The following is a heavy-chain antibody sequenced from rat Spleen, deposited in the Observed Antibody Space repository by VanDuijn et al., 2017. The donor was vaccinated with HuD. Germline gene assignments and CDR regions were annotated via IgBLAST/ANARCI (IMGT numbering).Heavy chain of an antibody. Sequence: EVQLVESGGGLVQPGRSLKLSCVASGITFNNYWMTWIRQAPGKGLEWVASISNIDDTYYSDSVKGRFSISRDNAKSTLYLQMNSLRSEDTATYYCSPLPGYNLDHWGQGVMVTVSS. D-gene: IGHD1-4*01. CDR3: SPLPGYNLDH. CDR2: ISNIDDT. CDR1: GITFNNYW. J-gene: IGHJ2*01. V-gene: IGHV5-31*01.